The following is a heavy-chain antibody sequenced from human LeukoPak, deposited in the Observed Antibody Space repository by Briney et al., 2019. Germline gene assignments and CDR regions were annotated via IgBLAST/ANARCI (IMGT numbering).Heavy chain of an antibody. V-gene: IGHV3-15*01. Sequence: GGSLRLSCAASGFTFSDYYMSWIRQAPGKGLEWVGRIKSKTDGGTTDYAAPVKGRFTISRDDSKNTLYLQMNSLKTEDTAVYYCTTTSDYGDHKRWGQGTLVTVSS. CDR3: TTTSDYGDHKR. D-gene: IGHD4-17*01. J-gene: IGHJ4*02. CDR2: IKSKTDGGTT. CDR1: GFTFSDYY.